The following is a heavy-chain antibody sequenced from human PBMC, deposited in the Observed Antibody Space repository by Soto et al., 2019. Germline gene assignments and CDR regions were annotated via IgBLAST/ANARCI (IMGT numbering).Heavy chain of an antibody. D-gene: IGHD6-19*01. CDR1: GYTFTSYY. V-gene: IGHV1-46*03. J-gene: IGHJ4*02. CDR2: INPSGGST. Sequence: QVQLVQSGAEVKKPGASVKVSCKASGYTFTSYYMHWVRQAPGQGLEWMGIINPSGGSTSYAQKFQGRVTMTRDTSTSTVYMELCSLRSEDTAGYYCARGGGEQWLVFYWGQGTLVTVSS. CDR3: ARGGGEQWLVFY.